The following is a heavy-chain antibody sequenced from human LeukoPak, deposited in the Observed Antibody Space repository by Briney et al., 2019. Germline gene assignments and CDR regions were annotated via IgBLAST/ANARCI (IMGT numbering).Heavy chain of an antibody. V-gene: IGHV4-4*07. J-gene: IGHJ6*03. D-gene: IGHD1-26*01. CDR2: VYTSGST. CDR1: GGSISYFY. CDR3: ARVRGSSGSYEYYHYMDV. Sequence: SETLSLTCTVSGGSISYFYWSWIRQPAGKGLEWIGRVYTSGSTNYNPSLKSRVTMSVDTSKKQFSLKLSSVTAADTAVYYCARVRGSSGSYEYYHYMDVWGKGTTVTISS.